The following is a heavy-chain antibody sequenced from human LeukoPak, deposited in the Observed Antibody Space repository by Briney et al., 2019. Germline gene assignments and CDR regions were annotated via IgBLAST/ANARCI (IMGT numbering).Heavy chain of an antibody. Sequence: GRSLRLSCAASGFTFSSYGMHWVRQAPGKGLEWVAIISYDGSNKYYADSVKGRFTISRDNSKNTLYLQMNSLRAEDTAVYYCAKGDRDFWSGFDYWGQGTLVTVSS. CDR2: ISYDGSNK. V-gene: IGHV3-30*18. J-gene: IGHJ4*02. CDR3: AKGDRDFWSGFDY. CDR1: GFTFSSYG. D-gene: IGHD3-3*01.